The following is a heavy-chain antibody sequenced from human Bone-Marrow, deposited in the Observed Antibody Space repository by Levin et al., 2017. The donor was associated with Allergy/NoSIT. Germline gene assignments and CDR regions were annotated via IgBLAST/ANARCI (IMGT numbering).Heavy chain of an antibody. V-gene: IGHV4-34*01. Sequence: SQTLSLTCAVYGGSFSGYYWSWIRQPPGKGLEWIGEINHSGSTNYNPSLKSRVTISVDTSKNQFSLKLSSVTAADTAVYYCACIAVAYPQTKYFQHWGQGTLVTVSS. D-gene: IGHD6-19*01. CDR1: GGSFSGYY. CDR2: INHSGST. CDR3: ACIAVAYPQTKYFQH. J-gene: IGHJ1*01.